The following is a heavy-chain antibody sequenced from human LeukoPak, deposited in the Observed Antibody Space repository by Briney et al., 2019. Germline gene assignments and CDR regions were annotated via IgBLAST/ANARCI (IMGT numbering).Heavy chain of an antibody. Sequence: PGGSLRLSCTASGFTFSSYSMNWVRQAPGKGLEWVSSISSSSSYIYYADSVKGRFTISRDNAKNSLYLQMNSLRAEDTAVYYCARERWLRTEGATTDYWGQGTLVTVSS. CDR1: GFTFSSYS. J-gene: IGHJ4*02. D-gene: IGHD5-24*01. CDR3: ARERWLRTEGATTDY. V-gene: IGHV3-21*01. CDR2: ISSSSSYI.